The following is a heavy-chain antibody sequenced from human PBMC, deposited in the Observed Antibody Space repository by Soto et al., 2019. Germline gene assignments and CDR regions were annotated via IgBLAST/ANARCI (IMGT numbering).Heavy chain of an antibody. V-gene: IGHV5-51*01. J-gene: IGHJ4*02. Sequence: KVSCKASGYTFTSYWIGWVRQMPGKGLEWMGIIYPGDSDTRYSPSFQGQVTISADKSISTAYLQWSSLKASDTAMYYCATSRQDILTGYYTAILDYWGQGTLVTVSS. CDR3: ATSRQDILTGYYTAILDY. CDR1: GYTFTSYW. CDR2: IYPGDSDT. D-gene: IGHD3-9*01.